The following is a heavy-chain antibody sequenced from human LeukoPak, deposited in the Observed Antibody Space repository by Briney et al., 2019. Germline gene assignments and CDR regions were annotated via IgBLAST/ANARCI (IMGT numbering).Heavy chain of an antibody. V-gene: IGHV3-23*01. CDR3: AKERTGGWPFDY. CDR1: GFIFSNAW. D-gene: IGHD6-19*01. Sequence: PGGSLRLSCAASGFIFSNAWMSWVRQAPGKGLERVSGISGSRGTTYYADSVKGRLTISRDNSKNTLYLQMNSLRADDTAVYYCAKERTGGWPFDYWGQGTLVTVSS. J-gene: IGHJ4*02. CDR2: ISGSRGTT.